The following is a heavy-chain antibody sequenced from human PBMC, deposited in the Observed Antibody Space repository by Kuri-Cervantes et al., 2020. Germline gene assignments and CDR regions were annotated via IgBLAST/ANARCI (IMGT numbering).Heavy chain of an antibody. CDR2: IYYSGST. J-gene: IGHJ4*02. Sequence: SETLSLTCTVSGGSISSGGYYWSWVRQHPGKGLEFIGYIYYSGSTYYSPSLKSRVTISVDTSKNQFSLKLSSVTAADTAVYYCARVQIAAAGFDYWGQGTLVTVSS. V-gene: IGHV4-30-4*08. CDR1: GGSISSGGYY. D-gene: IGHD6-13*01. CDR3: ARVQIAAAGFDY.